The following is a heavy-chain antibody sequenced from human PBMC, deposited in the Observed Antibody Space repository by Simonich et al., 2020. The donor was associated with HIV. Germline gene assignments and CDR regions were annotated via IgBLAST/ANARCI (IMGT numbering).Heavy chain of an antibody. CDR2: MNPNSGNT. CDR3: ARALRWFDP. V-gene: IGHV1-8*03. CDR1: GYTFTSYD. D-gene: IGHD3-16*02. J-gene: IGHJ5*02. Sequence: QVQLVQSGAEVKKPGASVKVSCKASGYTFTSYDINWVRQATGQGLEWMGRMNPNSGNTDYAQKFQGRVTITRDTSINTAYMELSSLKSEDTAVYYCARALRWFDPWGQGTLVTVSS.